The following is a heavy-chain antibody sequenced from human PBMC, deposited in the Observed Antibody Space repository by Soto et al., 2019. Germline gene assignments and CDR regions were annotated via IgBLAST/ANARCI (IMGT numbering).Heavy chain of an antibody. V-gene: IGHV3-33*08. CDR1: GFTFSSYS. Sequence: GGSLRLSCAASGFTFSSYSMNWVRQAPGKGLEWVAVIGSDAKTQYYADSVKGRFSISRDNSKNTMYLQMNSLRVEDTAVYYCARAKWHDGSGRVREFDYWGQGALVTVSS. CDR3: ARAKWHDGSGRVREFDY. D-gene: IGHD3-10*01. CDR2: IGSDAKTQ. J-gene: IGHJ4*02.